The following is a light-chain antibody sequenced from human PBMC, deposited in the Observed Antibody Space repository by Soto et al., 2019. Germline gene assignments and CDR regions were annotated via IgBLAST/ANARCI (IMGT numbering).Light chain of an antibody. V-gene: IGLV1-51*02. CDR3: GTWDNSLSAYFV. CDR2: QNN. CDR1: SSNIGNNY. J-gene: IGLJ1*01. Sequence: QSVLTQPPSVSAAPGQKGTISCSGSSSNIGNNYVSWYQHLPGTAPKLLIYQNNKRPSGIPDRFSGSKSGTSATLGITGLQTGDEADYYCGTWDNSLSAYFVFGTGTKVTVL.